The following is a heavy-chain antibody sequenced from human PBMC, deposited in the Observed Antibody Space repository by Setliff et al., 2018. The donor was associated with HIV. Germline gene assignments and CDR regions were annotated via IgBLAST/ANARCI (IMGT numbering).Heavy chain of an antibody. CDR2: IYPGDPAT. CDR3: ARRLYSSEAFDP. V-gene: IGHV5-51*01. D-gene: IGHD6-25*01. CDR1: GYRFTDYW. Sequence: GESLKISCRGSGYRFTDYWIGWVRQMPGKGLEWMGVIYPGDPATRYNPSFQGQVAISADKSTSTAYLQWSSLKASDTAMYYCARRLYSSEAFDPWGQGTLVTVSS. J-gene: IGHJ5*02.